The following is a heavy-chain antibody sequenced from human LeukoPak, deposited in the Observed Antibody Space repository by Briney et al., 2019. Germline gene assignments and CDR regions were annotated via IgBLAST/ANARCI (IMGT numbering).Heavy chain of an antibody. CDR1: GFTFSSYA. V-gene: IGHV3-23*01. D-gene: IGHD2-2*02. CDR3: AKLYCSSSSCYNP. J-gene: IGHJ5*02. Sequence: GGSLRLSCAASGFTFSSYAMSWVRQAPGKGLEWVSGISGSGGSTYYADSVKGRFTISRDNSKNTLYVQMNSLRAEDTAVYYCAKLYCSSSSCYNPWGQGTLVTVSS. CDR2: ISGSGGST.